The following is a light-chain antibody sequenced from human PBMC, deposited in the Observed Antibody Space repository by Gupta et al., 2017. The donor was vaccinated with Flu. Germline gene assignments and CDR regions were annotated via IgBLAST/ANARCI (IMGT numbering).Light chain of an antibody. Sequence: ETVLTQPPDTLSLSPGERATLSCRASQNVRSYLAWYQHRPGRAPRLLIYDASNRATGIPARFSGSGSGTDFTLTIGSLQPEDFAIYYCQHRTYFGQGTRLEIK. J-gene: IGKJ5*01. CDR1: QNVRSY. CDR2: DAS. CDR3: QHRTY. V-gene: IGKV3-11*01.